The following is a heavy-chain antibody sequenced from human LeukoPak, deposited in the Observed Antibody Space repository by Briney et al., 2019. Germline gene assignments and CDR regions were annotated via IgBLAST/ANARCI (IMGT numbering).Heavy chain of an antibody. Sequence: GGSLRLSCAASGFTFSNYEMHWVRQAPGKGLEWVSYISSSGSTIYHTDSVKGRFTVSRDNAKNSLYLQMNSLRAEDTAVYYCAKGSYWESSSWRHSFDDWGQGTLATVSS. D-gene: IGHD6-13*01. J-gene: IGHJ4*02. CDR2: ISSSGSTI. CDR3: AKGSYWESSSWRHSFDD. V-gene: IGHV3-48*03. CDR1: GFTFSNYE.